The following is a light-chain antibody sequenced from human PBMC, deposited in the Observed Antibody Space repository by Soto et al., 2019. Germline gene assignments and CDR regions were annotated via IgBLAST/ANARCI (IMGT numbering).Light chain of an antibody. Sequence: DIVMTPSPDSLAVSLGERATINCKSSQSVLYTSNNKNYLAWYQQKPGQPPKLLIYWASTREYGVPDRFSGSGSGTDFTLTISSLQAEDVAVYYCQQYYSTPRTFGGGTKVDIK. J-gene: IGKJ4*01. CDR2: WAS. V-gene: IGKV4-1*01. CDR3: QQYYSTPRT. CDR1: QSVLYTSNNKNY.